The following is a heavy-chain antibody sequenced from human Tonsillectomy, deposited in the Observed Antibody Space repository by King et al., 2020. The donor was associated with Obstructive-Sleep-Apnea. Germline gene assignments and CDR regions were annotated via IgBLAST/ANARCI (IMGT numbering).Heavy chain of an antibody. Sequence: QLQESGPGLVKPSETLSLTCTVSGGSISSYYWSWIRQPPGKGLEWIGYIYYSGSTNYTPSLRRRVTISIDTSTNKFSLKLSSVTAADTAVYYCAREVGSYGYYFDYWGQGTLVTVSS. V-gene: IGHV4-59*01. CDR3: AREVGSYGYYFDY. CDR2: IYYSGST. J-gene: IGHJ4*02. CDR1: GGSISSYY. D-gene: IGHD3-16*01.